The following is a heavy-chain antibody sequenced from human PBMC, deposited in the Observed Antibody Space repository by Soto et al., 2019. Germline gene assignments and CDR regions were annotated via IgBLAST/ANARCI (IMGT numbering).Heavy chain of an antibody. D-gene: IGHD3-22*01. CDR3: ARAIGPTLFDY. CDR2: IGTTGDT. CDR1: GFTFSSYD. V-gene: IGHV3-13*04. J-gene: IGHJ4*02. Sequence: GVSLRLSCSASGFTFSSYDMHWVRQGTGKGLEWVSAIGTTGDTYYAGSVKGRFTISRENAKNSLYLQMNSLRAGDTAIYFCARAIGPTLFDYWGKGTLVTVSS.